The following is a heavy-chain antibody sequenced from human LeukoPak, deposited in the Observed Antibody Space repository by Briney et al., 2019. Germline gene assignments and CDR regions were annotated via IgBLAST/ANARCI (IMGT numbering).Heavy chain of an antibody. D-gene: IGHD1-26*01. Sequence: RGESLKISCKGSGYSFTSYWIVWVRQMSGKGLEWMGIIYPSDSDTRYSPSFQGQVTISADKSINTAYLQWNSLKTSDTAMYYCAGALVGTTGMGYWGQGTLVTVSS. CDR3: AGALVGTTGMGY. J-gene: IGHJ4*02. CDR1: GYSFTSYW. V-gene: IGHV5-51*01. CDR2: IYPSDSDT.